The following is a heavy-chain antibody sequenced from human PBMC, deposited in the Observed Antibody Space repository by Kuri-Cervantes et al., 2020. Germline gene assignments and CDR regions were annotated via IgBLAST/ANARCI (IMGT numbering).Heavy chain of an antibody. CDR3: ARGLAVAGTLGYFDY. CDR2: IYYSGST. D-gene: IGHD6-19*01. V-gene: IGHV4-39*01. Sequence: SETLSLTCTVSAGSINSSTHYWGWIRQPPGKGLEWIGSIYYSGSTYYNPPLRSRVTISVDTSKNQFSLKLSSVTAADTAVYYCARGLAVAGTLGYFDYWGQGTLVTVSS. CDR1: AGSINSSTHY. J-gene: IGHJ4*02.